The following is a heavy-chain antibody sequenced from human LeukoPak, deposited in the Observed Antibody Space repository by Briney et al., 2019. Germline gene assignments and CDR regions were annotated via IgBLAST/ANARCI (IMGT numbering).Heavy chain of an antibody. J-gene: IGHJ4*02. Sequence: SETLSLTCTVSGGSISSYYWSWIRQPPGKGLEWIGYVNYSGSTNYNPSLKSRVTISVDTSKNQFSLKLSSVTAADTAVYYCARQAAVAGTYYFDYWGQGTLVTVSS. CDR2: VNYSGST. CDR1: GGSISSYY. V-gene: IGHV4-59*08. D-gene: IGHD6-19*01. CDR3: ARQAAVAGTYYFDY.